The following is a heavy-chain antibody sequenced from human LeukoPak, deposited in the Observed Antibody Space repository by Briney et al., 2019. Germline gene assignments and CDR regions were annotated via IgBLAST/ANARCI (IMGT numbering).Heavy chain of an antibody. D-gene: IGHD1-1*01. CDR3: ARLISLTTPPYFYYDMDV. CDR1: GYTFSNYD. Sequence: ASVKVSCKTSGYTFSNYDITWVRQAPGQGLEWMGWISPYNGNINYVQNIQGRVTMTRDTSTSTAYMELRSLRFEDTAVYYCARLISLTTPPYFYYDMDVWGQGTTVIVSS. CDR2: ISPYNGNI. J-gene: IGHJ6*02. V-gene: IGHV1-18*01.